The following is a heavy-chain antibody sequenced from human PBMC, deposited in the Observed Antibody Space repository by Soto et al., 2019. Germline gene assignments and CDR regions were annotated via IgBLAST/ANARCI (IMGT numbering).Heavy chain of an antibody. CDR3: ARDLGTTIAGPPRRETYGWLDP. CDR2: IIHIIGPA. CDR1: GGTFTYYG. D-gene: IGHD3-22*01. J-gene: IGHJ5*02. Sequence: QVQLVQSGAEVKRPGSSVKLSCKASGGTFTYYGISWVRQAPGQGLEWMGGIIHIIGPATYAQKFQGRVTITAAQSTSTAYMELSSLGSEDTALYYCARDLGTTIAGPPRRETYGWLDPWGQGTLVTVSS. V-gene: IGHV1-69*01.